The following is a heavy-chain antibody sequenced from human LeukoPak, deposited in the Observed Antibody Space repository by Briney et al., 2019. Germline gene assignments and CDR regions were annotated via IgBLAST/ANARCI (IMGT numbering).Heavy chain of an antibody. J-gene: IGHJ4*02. V-gene: IGHV5-51*01. CDR1: GYSFTSYW. CDR2: IYPGDSDT. CDR3: ARAGQNSYGYLAHFDY. Sequence: GESLKISCKGSGYSFTSYWIGWVRQMPGKGLEWIGIIYPGDSDTRYSPSFQGQVTISADKSISTAYLQWSSLKASDTAMYYCARAGQNSYGYLAHFDYWGQGTLVTVSS. D-gene: IGHD5-18*01.